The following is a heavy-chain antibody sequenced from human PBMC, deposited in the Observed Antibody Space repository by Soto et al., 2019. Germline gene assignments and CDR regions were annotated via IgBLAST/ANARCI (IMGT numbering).Heavy chain of an antibody. Sequence: GGALRLSCGASGFTSSNAWMSWGRQAPGKGLEGVGRIKSKTDGGTTGYAAPVKGRFTVSRDDSKNTLYLQMNSLKTEATALYYCTTRSGYSPRSWGQGTLVTVSS. J-gene: IGHJ5*02. CDR3: TTRSGYSPRS. CDR1: GFTSSNAW. D-gene: IGHD3-16*02. V-gene: IGHV3-15*01. CDR2: IKSKTDGGTT.